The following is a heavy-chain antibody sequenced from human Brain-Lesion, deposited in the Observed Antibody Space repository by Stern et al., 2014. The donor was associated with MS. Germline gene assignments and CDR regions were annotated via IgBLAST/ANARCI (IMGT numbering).Heavy chain of an antibody. V-gene: IGHV4-39*01. D-gene: IGHD1-26*01. CDR2: IYYRGFT. J-gene: IGHJ4*02. Sequence: QVQLVESGPGLVKPSETLSLTCTVSGGSISSSTYYWAWIRPPPGKGLEWIGNIYYRGFTSYNPSLKRRVTISVDMSKNQFSLKLSSVTAADTAIYYCARHDSVPRPSQLYSARDRGPGYFDYWGQGTLVTVSS. CDR3: ARHDSVPRPSQLYSARDRGPGYFDY. CDR1: GGSISSSTYY.